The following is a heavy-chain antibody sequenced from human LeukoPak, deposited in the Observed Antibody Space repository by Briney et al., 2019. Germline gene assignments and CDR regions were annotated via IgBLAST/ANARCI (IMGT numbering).Heavy chain of an antibody. J-gene: IGHJ5*02. Sequence: GGSLRLSCAASGFTFSSYAMSWVRQAPGKGLESVSAISGSGGSTYYADSVKGRFTISRDNSKNTLYLQMNSLRAEDTAVYYCAKDRIAVAGCNWFDPWGQGTLVTVSS. CDR1: GFTFSSYA. D-gene: IGHD6-19*01. V-gene: IGHV3-23*01. CDR3: AKDRIAVAGCNWFDP. CDR2: ISGSGGST.